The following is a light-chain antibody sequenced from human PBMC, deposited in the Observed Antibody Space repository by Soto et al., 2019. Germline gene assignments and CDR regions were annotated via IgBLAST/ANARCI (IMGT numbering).Light chain of an antibody. CDR1: QSVLYSSNNKNY. V-gene: IGKV4-1*01. J-gene: IGKJ4*01. CDR3: QQYYSTPLT. CDR2: WAS. Sequence: DIVMTQSPDSLAVSLGERATINCKSSQSVLYSSNNKNYLAWYQQKPGQPPKLLIYWASTRESGVPDRFSGSGSGTDFTLTISSLQAEDVPVYYCQQYYSTPLTFGGGTRWIS.